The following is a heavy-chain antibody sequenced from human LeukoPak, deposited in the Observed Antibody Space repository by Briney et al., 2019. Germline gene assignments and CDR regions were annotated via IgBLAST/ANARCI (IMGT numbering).Heavy chain of an antibody. V-gene: IGHV3-53*01. CDR2: IYSGGST. Sequence: QPGGSLRLSCAASGFTVSSNYMSWVRQAPGKGLEWVSVIYSGGSTYYADSVKGRFTISRDNSKNTLYLQMNSLRAEDTAVYYCAKDRVTMIVVVTLYYWGQGTLVTVSS. D-gene: IGHD3-22*01. CDR3: AKDRVTMIVVVTLYY. J-gene: IGHJ4*02. CDR1: GFTVSSNY.